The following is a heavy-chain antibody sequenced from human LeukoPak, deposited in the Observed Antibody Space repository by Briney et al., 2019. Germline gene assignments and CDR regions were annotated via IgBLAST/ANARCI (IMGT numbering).Heavy chain of an antibody. CDR1: RGSISGSIRSYY. J-gene: IGHJ4*02. V-gene: IGHV4-4*09. D-gene: IGHD5-12*01. Sequence: PSETLSLTCTVSRGSISGSIRSYYWSWLRQPPGKGLGWIGYISSSGSTNDNPSLRSRVTISVDTSRNQFFLNLRSVSAADTAVYYCARIPLGYSGAYYFDYWGQGTLVTVSP. CDR3: ARIPLGYSGAYYFDY. CDR2: ISSSGST.